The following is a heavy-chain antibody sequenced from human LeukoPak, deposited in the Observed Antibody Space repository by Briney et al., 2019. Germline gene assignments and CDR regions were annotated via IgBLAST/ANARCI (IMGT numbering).Heavy chain of an antibody. CDR3: ARAIAARSQGGDN. CDR1: GFTFGGYW. CDR2: IKEDGSEK. D-gene: IGHD6-6*01. V-gene: IGHV3-7*05. J-gene: IGHJ4*02. Sequence: GGSLRLSCAASGFTFGGYWMSWVRQAPGKGLEWVANIKEDGSEKYYVDSVKGRFTISRDNAKNSLYLQMNSLRAEDTAVYYCARAIAARSQGGDNWGQGTLVTVSS.